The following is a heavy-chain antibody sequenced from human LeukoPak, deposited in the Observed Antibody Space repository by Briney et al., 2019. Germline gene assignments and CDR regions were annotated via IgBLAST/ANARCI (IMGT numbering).Heavy chain of an antibody. CDR2: INPNSGGT. J-gene: IGHJ4*02. V-gene: IGHV1-2*02. CDR1: GYTFTGYY. CDR3: ARGVLYCGGDCYPTYFDY. D-gene: IGHD2-21*02. Sequence: GASVKVSCKASGYTFTGYYMHWVRQAPGQGLEWMGWINPNSGGTNYAQKFQGRVTMTRDTSISTAYMELSSLRSEDTAVYYCARGVLYCGGDCYPTYFDYWGQGTLVTVSS.